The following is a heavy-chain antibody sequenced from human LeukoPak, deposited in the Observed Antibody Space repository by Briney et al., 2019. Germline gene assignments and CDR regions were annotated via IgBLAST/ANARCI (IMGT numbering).Heavy chain of an antibody. CDR3: ARDEGYCSGGSCQYGMDV. CDR2: ISSISSYI. Sequence: PGGSLRLSCAASGFSFTSYRMNWVRQAPGKGLEWVSSISSISSYIYYADSVKGRFTISRDNAKNSLYLQMNSLRAEDAAVYYCARDEGYCSGGSCQYGMDVWGQGTTVTVSS. D-gene: IGHD2-15*01. V-gene: IGHV3-21*01. CDR1: GFSFTSYR. J-gene: IGHJ6*02.